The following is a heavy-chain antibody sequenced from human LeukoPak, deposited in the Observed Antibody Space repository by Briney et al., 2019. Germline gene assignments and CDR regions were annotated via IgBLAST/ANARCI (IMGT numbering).Heavy chain of an antibody. D-gene: IGHD3-3*01. Sequence: GGSLRLSCAASGFTFSSYSMNWVRQAPGKGLKWVSSISSSSSYIYYADSVKGRFTISRDNAKNSLYLQMNSLRAEDTAVYYCARLVYDFWSGYYLDYWGQGTLVTVSS. V-gene: IGHV3-21*01. CDR3: ARLVYDFWSGYYLDY. CDR2: ISSSSSYI. CDR1: GFTFSSYS. J-gene: IGHJ4*02.